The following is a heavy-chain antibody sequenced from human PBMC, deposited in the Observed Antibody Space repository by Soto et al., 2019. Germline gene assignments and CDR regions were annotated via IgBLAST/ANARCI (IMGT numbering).Heavy chain of an antibody. CDR3: AYANWNYEWGY. CDR2: TNAGNGNT. Sequence: ASVKVSCKASGYTFTSYAMHWVRQAPGQRLEWMGWTNAGNGNTKYSQKFQGRVTITRDTSASTAYMELSSLRSEDTAVYYCAYANWNYEWGYWGQGTTVTVSS. V-gene: IGHV1-3*01. CDR1: GYTFTSYA. J-gene: IGHJ4*02. D-gene: IGHD1-7*01.